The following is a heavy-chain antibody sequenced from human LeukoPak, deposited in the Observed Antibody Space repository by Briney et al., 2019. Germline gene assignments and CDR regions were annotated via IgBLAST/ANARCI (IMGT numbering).Heavy chain of an antibody. J-gene: IGHJ5*02. Sequence: SGGSLRLSCAASGFTVSSNYMSWVRQAPGKGLEWIGYIYHSGSTYYNPSLKSRVTISVDTSKNQFSLRLRSVTAADTAVYYCARESQLRYFDFRPKGWFDPWGQGTLVTVSS. CDR1: GFTVSSNY. V-gene: IGHV4-59*02. D-gene: IGHD3-9*01. CDR3: ARESQLRYFDFRPKGWFDP. CDR2: IYHSGST.